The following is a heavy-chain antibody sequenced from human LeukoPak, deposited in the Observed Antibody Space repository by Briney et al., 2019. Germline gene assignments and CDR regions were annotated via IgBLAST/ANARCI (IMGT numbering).Heavy chain of an antibody. Sequence: ASVKVSCKASGYTFTSYYMHWVRQAPGQGLECMGWISAYNGNTHYAQKLQGRVTMTTDTSTSTVYMELRSLRSDDTAVYYCARGSPPRRNYDSRGYYSYYFDYWGQGTLVTVSS. CDR1: GYTFTSYY. J-gene: IGHJ4*02. CDR3: ARGSPPRRNYDSRGYYSYYFDY. V-gene: IGHV1-18*04. D-gene: IGHD3-22*01. CDR2: ISAYNGNT.